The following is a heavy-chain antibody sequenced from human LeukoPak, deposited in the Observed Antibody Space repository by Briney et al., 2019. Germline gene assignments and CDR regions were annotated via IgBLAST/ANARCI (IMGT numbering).Heavy chain of an antibody. CDR1: GESFSGYY. Sequence: SETLSLTCAVYGESFSGYYWTWIRQPPGKGLEWIGEIIDTGSTKYNSSLKSRVTISVDTSKNEFSLNLTSVTAADTAVYYCARGLASGYPPIPFDYWGQGTLVTVSS. V-gene: IGHV4-34*12. CDR3: ARGLASGYPPIPFDY. D-gene: IGHD3-3*01. CDR2: IIDTGST. J-gene: IGHJ4*02.